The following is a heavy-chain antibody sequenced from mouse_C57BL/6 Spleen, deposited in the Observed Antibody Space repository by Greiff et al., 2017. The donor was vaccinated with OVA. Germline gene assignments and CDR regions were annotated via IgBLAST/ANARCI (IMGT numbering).Heavy chain of an antibody. CDR1: GYTFTSYT. Sequence: VKLQQSGAELARPGASVKMSCKASGYTFTSYTMHWVKQRPGQGLEWIGYINPSSGYTKYNQKFKDKATLTADKSSSTAYMQLSSLTSEDSAVYYCARYSNYGYFDVWGTGTTVTVSS. CDR3: ARYSNYGYFDV. V-gene: IGHV1-4*01. D-gene: IGHD2-5*01. J-gene: IGHJ1*03. CDR2: INPSSGYT.